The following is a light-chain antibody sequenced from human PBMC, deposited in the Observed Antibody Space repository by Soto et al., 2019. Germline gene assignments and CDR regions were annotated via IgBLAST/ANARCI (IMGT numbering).Light chain of an antibody. CDR1: SSDVGAYDF. Sequence: QSALTQPASVSGSPGQSITISCTGTSSDVGAYDFVSWYQQPPDKAPKLMIYEVRNRPSGVSNRFSGSKSVNTATLTISGLQAEDEADYYCSSYTTSSTRVFGTGTKLTVL. CDR2: EVR. CDR3: SSYTTSSTRV. J-gene: IGLJ1*01. V-gene: IGLV2-14*03.